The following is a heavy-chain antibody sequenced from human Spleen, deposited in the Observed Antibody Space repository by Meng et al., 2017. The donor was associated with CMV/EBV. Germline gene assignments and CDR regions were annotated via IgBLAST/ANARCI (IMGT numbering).Heavy chain of an antibody. Sequence: SRFNFSSYSMNWVRQASGKGLECVSSISSISSYIYYADSVKGRFTISRDNAKNSLYLQMNSLRAEDTAVYYCARERSSGISGSYVSHWGQGTLVTVSS. CDR2: ISSISSYI. CDR1: RFNFSSYS. J-gene: IGHJ4*02. V-gene: IGHV3-21*01. CDR3: ARERSSGISGSYVSH. D-gene: IGHD1-26*01.